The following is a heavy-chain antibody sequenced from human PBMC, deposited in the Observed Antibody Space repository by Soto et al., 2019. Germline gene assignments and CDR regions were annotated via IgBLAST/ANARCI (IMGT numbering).Heavy chain of an antibody. Sequence: QGHLVQSGAEVKKPGASVKVSCKASGYTFTRYGINWVRQAPGQGLEWMGWISGYNGDTNYAQNLQDRVTMTIDTSTNTAYMELRSLTSADTAVYYCAKNGQPPYYYYGLYVWGQGTTVTVSS. CDR2: ISGYNGDT. V-gene: IGHV1-18*01. CDR1: GYTFTRYG. CDR3: AKNGQPPYYYYGLYV. D-gene: IGHD2-8*01. J-gene: IGHJ6*02.